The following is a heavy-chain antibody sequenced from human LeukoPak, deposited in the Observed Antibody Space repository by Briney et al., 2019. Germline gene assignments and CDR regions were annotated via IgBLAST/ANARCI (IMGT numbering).Heavy chain of an antibody. CDR1: GGTFSSYA. V-gene: IGHV1-69*04. D-gene: IGHD5-12*01. Sequence: GASVKVSCKASGGTFSSYAISWVRQAPGQGLEWMGRIIPILGIANYAQKFQGRVTITADKSTSTAYMELSSLRSEDTAVYYCAREGEQWLRGALGYWGQGTLVTVSS. CDR2: IIPILGIA. J-gene: IGHJ4*02. CDR3: AREGEQWLRGALGY.